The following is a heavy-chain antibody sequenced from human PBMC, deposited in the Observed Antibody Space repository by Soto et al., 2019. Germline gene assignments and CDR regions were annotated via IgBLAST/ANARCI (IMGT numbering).Heavy chain of an antibody. D-gene: IGHD6-13*01. CDR2: IYYSGST. CDR3: ARDGYSSSWWGDYYYSYGMDV. Sequence: QVQLQESGPGLVKPSQTLSLTCTVSGGSISSGGYYWSWIRQHPGKGLEWIGYIYYSGSTYYNPSLKSRVTISVDTSKNQFSLKLSSVNAADTAVYYCARDGYSSSWWGDYYYSYGMDVWGQGTTVTVSS. J-gene: IGHJ6*02. CDR1: GGSISSGGYY. V-gene: IGHV4-31*03.